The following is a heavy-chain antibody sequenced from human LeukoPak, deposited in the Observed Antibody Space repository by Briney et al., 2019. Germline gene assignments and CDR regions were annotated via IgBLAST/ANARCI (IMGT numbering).Heavy chain of an antibody. J-gene: IGHJ5*02. CDR1: GFTFSSYW. CDR3: ARGLRFQGDWFDP. Sequence: GESLRLSCAASGFTFSSYWMHWVRQAPGKGLVWVSRINGDGSSTSYADSVKGRFTNSRANAKNTLYLQMNSLRAEDTAVYYCARGLRFQGDWFDPWGQGTLVTVSS. V-gene: IGHV3-74*01. CDR2: INGDGSST. D-gene: IGHD4-17*01.